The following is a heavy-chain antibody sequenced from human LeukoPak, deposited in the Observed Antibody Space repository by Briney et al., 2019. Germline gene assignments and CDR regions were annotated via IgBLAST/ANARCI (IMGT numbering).Heavy chain of an antibody. CDR1: GFTFSSYW. CDR3: ARRGTAGTGDY. Sequence: GGSLRLSCAASGFTFSSYWMHWVRQAPGKGLVWVSRINGDGSSTSYADSVKGRFTISRDNAKNTLYLQMNSLRAEDTAVYYCARRGTAGTGDYWGQGTLVTVSS. V-gene: IGHV3-74*01. D-gene: IGHD6-13*01. CDR2: INGDGSST. J-gene: IGHJ4*02.